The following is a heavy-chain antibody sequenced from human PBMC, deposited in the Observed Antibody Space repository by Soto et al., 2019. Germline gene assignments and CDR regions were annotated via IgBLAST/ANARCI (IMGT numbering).Heavy chain of an antibody. V-gene: IGHV1-3*01. CDR2: INAGNGNT. Sequence: ASVKVSCKASGYTFTSYAMHWVRQAPGQRLEWMGWINAGNGNTKYSQKFQGRVTITRDTSASTAYMELSSLRSEDTAVYYCATPSTYYDYIWGSYPLGYWGQGTLVTVSS. J-gene: IGHJ4*02. CDR3: ATPSTYYDYIWGSYPLGY. D-gene: IGHD3-16*02. CDR1: GYTFTSYA.